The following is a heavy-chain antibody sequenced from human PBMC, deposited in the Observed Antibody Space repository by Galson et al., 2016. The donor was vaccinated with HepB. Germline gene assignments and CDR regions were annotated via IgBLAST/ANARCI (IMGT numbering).Heavy chain of an antibody. J-gene: IGHJ4*02. D-gene: IGHD4-17*01. V-gene: IGHV3-66*02. CDR2: IYSGGTT. Sequence: SLRLSCAASGFTVSSSYMTWVRQAPGKELEWVSVIYSGGTTYSADSVKGRFTTSRDNSKNTLFLQMNTLRAEDTAVYYCARGVYGDHVWFDYWGQGTLVTVSS. CDR1: GFTVSSSY. CDR3: ARGVYGDHVWFDY.